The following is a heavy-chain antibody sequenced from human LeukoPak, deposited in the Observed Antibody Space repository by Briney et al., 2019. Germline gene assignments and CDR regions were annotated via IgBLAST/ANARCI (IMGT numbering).Heavy chain of an antibody. Sequence: GGSLRLSCVVSGFIFSNAWMNWVRQAPGKGLEWVGRIKSKTDGGTTDYAAPVKGRFTISRDDSKNTLYLQMNSLKTEDTAVFYCTTADISRGDGFDIWGQGTMVTVS. D-gene: IGHD3-22*01. J-gene: IGHJ3*02. CDR1: GFIFSNAW. CDR3: TTADISRGDGFDI. CDR2: IKSKTDGGTT. V-gene: IGHV3-15*01.